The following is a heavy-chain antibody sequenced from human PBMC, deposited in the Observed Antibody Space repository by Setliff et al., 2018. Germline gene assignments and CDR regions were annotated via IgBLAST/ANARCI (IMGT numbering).Heavy chain of an antibody. CDR1: GFIFDDYA. CDR3: ARGHCTTISCFLDH. Sequence: SLKISCAASGFIFDDYAMHWVRQAPGKGLEWVSGIRAGSDNIAYADSVKGRFTISRDNAKNSLYLQLDSLRPDDTAFYYCARGHCTTISCFLDHWGQGIMVTV. J-gene: IGHJ4*02. D-gene: IGHD2-8*01. V-gene: IGHV3-9*01. CDR2: IRAGSDNI.